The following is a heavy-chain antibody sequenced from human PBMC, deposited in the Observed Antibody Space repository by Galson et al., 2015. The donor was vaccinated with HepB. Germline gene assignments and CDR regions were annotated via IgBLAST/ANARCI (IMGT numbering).Heavy chain of an antibody. CDR3: ARDVEDYWSGRYGAWTMAV. J-gene: IGHJ6*02. CDR2: ISNHGSQK. Sequence: SLRLSCAASGFTFNGYAMHWVRQAPGKGLEWVAVISNHGSQKYYAAAVEGRFTISRDNSKNTLYLQMHSPRPEDTAMYYCARDVEDYWSGRYGAWTMAVWGQGTTVTVSS. V-gene: IGHV3-30*04. CDR1: GFTFNGYA. D-gene: IGHD3-3*01.